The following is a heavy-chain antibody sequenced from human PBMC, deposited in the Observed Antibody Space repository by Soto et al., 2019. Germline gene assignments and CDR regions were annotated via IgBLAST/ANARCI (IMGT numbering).Heavy chain of an antibody. CDR3: ARDSSGYYDAFDI. J-gene: IGHJ3*02. Sequence: PSETLSLTCFVSAGSISDSNYYWGWIRQPPGKGLEWIGNIYYSGSTDYNPSLKRRVSISVDTSKNQFSLKLNFVTAADTVVYYCARDSSGYYDAFDIWGQGTMVTVS. CDR2: IYYSGST. D-gene: IGHD3-22*01. CDR1: AGSISDSNYY. V-gene: IGHV4-39*02.